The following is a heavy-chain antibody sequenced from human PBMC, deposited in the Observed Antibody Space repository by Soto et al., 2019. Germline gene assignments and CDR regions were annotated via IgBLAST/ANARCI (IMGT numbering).Heavy chain of an antibody. CDR1: GATISNYY. Sequence: SETLSLTCSVSGATISNYYWSWIRQPPGKGLELIGYMYYGGRTNYNPSLQSRVTMSVDTSKSQFSLKLTSVTAADTAVYYCARARVTRTNWFDPWGQGTLVTVSS. CDR2: MYYGGRT. D-gene: IGHD4-17*01. CDR3: ARARVTRTNWFDP. J-gene: IGHJ5*02. V-gene: IGHV4-59*01.